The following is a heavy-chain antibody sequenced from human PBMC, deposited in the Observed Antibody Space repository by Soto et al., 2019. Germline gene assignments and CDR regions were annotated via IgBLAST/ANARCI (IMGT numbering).Heavy chain of an antibody. Sequence: QVQLVESGGGVVQPGRSLRLSCAASGFTSSSYGMHWVRQAPGKGLEWVAVIWYDGSNKYYADSVKGRFTISRDNSKNTLYLQMNSLRAEDTAVYYCARDLRRGYSYGPSPYWGQGTLVTVSS. CDR2: IWYDGSNK. V-gene: IGHV3-33*01. CDR3: ARDLRRGYSYGPSPY. D-gene: IGHD5-18*01. CDR1: GFTSSSYG. J-gene: IGHJ4*02.